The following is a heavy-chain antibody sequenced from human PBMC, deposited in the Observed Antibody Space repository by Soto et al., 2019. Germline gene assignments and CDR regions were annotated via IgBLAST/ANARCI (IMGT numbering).Heavy chain of an antibody. V-gene: IGHV3-23*01. CDR3: AKVPLRPYSFDY. Sequence: EVQLLDSGGGLAQPGGSLRVSCAASGFIFNNYAMNWVRQAPGEGLQWVAGISASGVSTYYADSVKGRFIISRDNSKNTLFLQMNSLRAEDTAIYDCAKVPLRPYSFDYGGLGTLVTFSS. D-gene: IGHD4-17*01. J-gene: IGHJ4*02. CDR1: GFIFNNYA. CDR2: ISASGVST.